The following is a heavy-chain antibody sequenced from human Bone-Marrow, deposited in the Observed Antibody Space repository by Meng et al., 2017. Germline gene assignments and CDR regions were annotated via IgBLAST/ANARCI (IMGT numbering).Heavy chain of an antibody. Sequence: HLQHWGAGLLKPSETLSLTCVVSGGSFSDYYWSWIRQPPGKGLEWIGEINHSGSTNYNPSLESRATISVDTSQNNLSLKLSSVTAADSAVYYCARGPTTMAHDFNYWGQGTLVTVSS. V-gene: IGHV4-34*01. CDR1: GGSFSDYY. D-gene: IGHD4-11*01. CDR3: ARGPTTMAHDFNY. CDR2: INHSGST. J-gene: IGHJ4*02.